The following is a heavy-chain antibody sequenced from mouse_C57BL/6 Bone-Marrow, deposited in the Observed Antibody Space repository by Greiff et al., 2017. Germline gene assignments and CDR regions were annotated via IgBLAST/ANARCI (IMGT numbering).Heavy chain of an antibody. CDR2: IHPNSGST. Sequence: VQLQQPGAELVKPGASVKLSCKASGYTFTSYWMHWVKQRPGQGLEWIGMIHPNSGSTNYNEKFKSKATLTVDKSSSTAYMQHSSLASEDSAVDDCARNGYDDAMDYWGQGTSVTVSS. V-gene: IGHV1-64*01. D-gene: IGHD2-2*01. J-gene: IGHJ4*01. CDR3: ARNGYDDAMDY. CDR1: GYTFTSYW.